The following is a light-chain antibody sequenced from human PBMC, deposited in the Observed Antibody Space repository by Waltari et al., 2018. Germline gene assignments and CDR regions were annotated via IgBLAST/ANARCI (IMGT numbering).Light chain of an antibody. CDR3: MQGSLWPPT. CDR1: QGLVHSDGNTY. Sequence: DVVLTQSPLSLPVTLGQPASISCRSSQGLVHSDGNTYLDWFHQRPGQSPRRLIYKVSNRDSGVPDTISGSGSGTDFTLKISRVEAEDVGVYYCMQGSLWPPTCGAGTKVEIK. CDR2: KVS. V-gene: IGKV2-30*02. J-gene: IGKJ4*01.